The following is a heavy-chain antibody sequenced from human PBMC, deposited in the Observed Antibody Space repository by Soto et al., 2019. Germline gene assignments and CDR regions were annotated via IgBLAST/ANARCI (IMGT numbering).Heavy chain of an antibody. CDR3: ARGTYYYGSAYYMDV. CDR2: IYYSGST. V-gene: IGHV4-31*03. J-gene: IGHJ6*03. CDR1: GGSISSGGYY. Sequence: SETLALTCTVSGGSISSGGYYWSWIRQHPGKGLEWIGYIYYSGSTYYNLSLKSRVTISVDTSKNQFSLKLSSVTAADTAVYYCARGTYYYGSAYYMDVWGKGTTVTVSS. D-gene: IGHD3-10*01.